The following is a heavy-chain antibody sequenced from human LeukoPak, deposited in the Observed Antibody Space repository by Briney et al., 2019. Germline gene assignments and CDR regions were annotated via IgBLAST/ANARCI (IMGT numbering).Heavy chain of an antibody. J-gene: IGHJ4*02. CDR1: GFTFSSYA. V-gene: IGHV3-23*01. Sequence: GGSLRLSCAASGFTFSSYAMSWVRQAPGKGLGWVSAISGSGGSTYYADSVKGRFTISRDNSKNTLYLQMNSLRAEDTAVYYCAKDHDSSEVFGYFDYWGQGTLVTVSS. CDR3: AKDHDSSEVFGYFDY. D-gene: IGHD3-22*01. CDR2: ISGSGGST.